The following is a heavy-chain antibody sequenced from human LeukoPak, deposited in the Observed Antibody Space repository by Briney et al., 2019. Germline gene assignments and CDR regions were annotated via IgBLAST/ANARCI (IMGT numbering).Heavy chain of an antibody. D-gene: IGHD2-15*01. CDR1: GFTFDAYA. CDR3: ARSRGYCSGGSCNDYYYYMDV. J-gene: IGHJ6*03. Sequence: GGSLRLSCAAYGFTFDAYAMHWVRHDPGKGLEWGLGISWDSGSIGYADSVKGRFTISRENAKDSLYLQMNSLRDEDMAVYYCARSRGYCSGGSCNDYYYYMDVWGKGTTVTVSS. V-gene: IGHV3-9*03. CDR2: ISWDSGSI.